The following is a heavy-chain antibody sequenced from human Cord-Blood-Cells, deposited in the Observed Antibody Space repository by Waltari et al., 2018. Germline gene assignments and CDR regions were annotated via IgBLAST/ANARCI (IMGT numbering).Heavy chain of an antibody. CDR3: ATRNSGSYYYYYYMDV. V-gene: IGHV1-24*01. Sequence: QVQLVQSGAEVKKPGASVKVSCKVSGYTLTELSMHWVRQAPGKGLEWMGGFDPEDGETIYAQKFQGRVTMTEETSTDTAYMELSSLRSEDTAVYYCATRNSGSYYYYYYMDVWGKGTTVTVSS. CDR1: GYTLTELS. J-gene: IGHJ6*03. CDR2: FDPEDGET. D-gene: IGHD1-26*01.